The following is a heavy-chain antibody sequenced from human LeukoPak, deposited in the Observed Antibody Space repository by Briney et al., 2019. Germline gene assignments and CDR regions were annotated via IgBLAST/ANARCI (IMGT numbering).Heavy chain of an antibody. CDR3: ARRNWYFGL. J-gene: IGHJ2*01. Sequence: SETLSLTCTVSGVSISTYYWSWIRQPPGKGLEWIGYIYYSGSTNYNPSLKSRVTISVDTSNTQFSLKLTSVTAADTAVYFCARRNWYFGLWGRAALVTVSS. CDR1: GVSISTYY. CDR2: IYYSGST. V-gene: IGHV4-59*01.